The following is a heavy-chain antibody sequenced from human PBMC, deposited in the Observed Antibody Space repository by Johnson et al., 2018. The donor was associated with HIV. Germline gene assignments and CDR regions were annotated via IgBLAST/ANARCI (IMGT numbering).Heavy chain of an antibody. V-gene: IGHV3-9*01. Sequence: VQLVESGGGLVQPGRSLRLSCAASGFTFDDYAMHWVRQAPGKGLEWVSGISWNSGSIGYADSVKGRFTISRENAKNSLYLQMNRLRAEDTALYYCAKDHDYIGHAAFDIWGQGTMVTVSS. CDR1: GFTFDDYA. CDR3: AKDHDYIGHAAFDI. J-gene: IGHJ3*02. D-gene: IGHD4-11*01. CDR2: ISWNSGSI.